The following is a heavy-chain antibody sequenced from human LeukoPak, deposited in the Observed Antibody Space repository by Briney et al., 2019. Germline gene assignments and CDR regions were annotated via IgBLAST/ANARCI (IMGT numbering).Heavy chain of an antibody. V-gene: IGHV3-21*01. CDR2: ISGSSRFI. Sequence: GGSLRLSCAASGFTFSDSTMNWVRQAPGKGLEWVSSISGSSRFIYYADSVRGRFTISRDSAKNSLDLQMSSLRAEDTAVYYCARGAGVRPLDCWGQGTLVTVSS. CDR3: ARGAGVRPLDC. J-gene: IGHJ4*02. D-gene: IGHD1-14*01. CDR1: GFTFSDST.